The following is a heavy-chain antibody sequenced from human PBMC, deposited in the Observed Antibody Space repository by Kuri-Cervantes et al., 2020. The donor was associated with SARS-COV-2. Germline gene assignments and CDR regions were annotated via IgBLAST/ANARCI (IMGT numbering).Heavy chain of an antibody. Sequence: GESLKISCAASGFTFSSYAMSWVRQAPGKGLEWVSAISGSGGSTYYADSVKGRFTISRDNSKNTLHLQMNSLRAEDTAVYYCAKDLFVVVPAAIISLYYYYGMDVWGQGTTVTVSS. CDR3: AKDLFVVVPAAIISLYYYYGMDV. CDR2: ISGSGGST. CDR1: GFTFSSYA. D-gene: IGHD2-2*02. V-gene: IGHV3-23*01. J-gene: IGHJ6*02.